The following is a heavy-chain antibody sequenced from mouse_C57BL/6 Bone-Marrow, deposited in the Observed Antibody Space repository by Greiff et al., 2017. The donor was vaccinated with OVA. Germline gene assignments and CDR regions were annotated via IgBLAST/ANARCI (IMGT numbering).Heavy chain of an antibody. V-gene: IGHV5-17*01. Sequence: EVQGVESGGGLVKPGGSLKLSCAASGFTFSDYGMHWVRQAPGKGLEWVAYISSGSSTIYYADTVKGRFTISRDNAKNILFLKMTSLRSEDTAMYYCARTRGVPFAYWGQGTLVTVSA. CDR1: GFTFSDYG. J-gene: IGHJ3*01. CDR2: ISSGSSTI. CDR3: ARTRGVPFAY.